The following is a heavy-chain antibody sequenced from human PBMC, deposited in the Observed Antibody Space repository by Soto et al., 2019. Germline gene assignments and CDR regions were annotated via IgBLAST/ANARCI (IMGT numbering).Heavy chain of an antibody. CDR1: GGSFNGYY. CDR3: ARERDGYNYGWFDP. J-gene: IGHJ5*02. V-gene: IGHV4-34*01. Sequence: SETLSLTCAVYGGSFNGYYWSWIRQPPGKGLEWIGEINHSGSTNYNPSLKSRVTISVDTSKNQFSLKLSSVTAADTAVYYCARERDGYNYGWFDPWGQGTLVTVSS. CDR2: INHSGST. D-gene: IGHD5-12*01.